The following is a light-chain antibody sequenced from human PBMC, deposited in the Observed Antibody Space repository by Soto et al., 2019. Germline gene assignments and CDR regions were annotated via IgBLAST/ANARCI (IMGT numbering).Light chain of an antibody. V-gene: IGKV1-5*03. CDR2: KAS. Sequence: DIQMTQSPSTLSGSVGDRVTITCRASQTISSWLAWYQQKPGKAPKLLIYKASTLKSGVPSRFSGSGSGTEFTLTISSLQPDDFATYYCQQYNSESVIFGQGTRLEIK. CDR3: QQYNSESVI. CDR1: QTISSW. J-gene: IGKJ5*01.